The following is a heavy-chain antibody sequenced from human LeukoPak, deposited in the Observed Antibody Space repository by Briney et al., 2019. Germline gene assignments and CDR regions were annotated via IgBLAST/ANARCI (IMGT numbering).Heavy chain of an antibody. CDR3: ARDLGWSSSH. CDR1: GYTFTDYY. D-gene: IGHD6-6*01. J-gene: IGHJ4*02. CDR2: INPTGGT. Sequence: ASVKVSCKASGYTFTDYYMHWVRQAPGQGLEWMGWINPTGGTTYAQKFQDRVTMTRDTSINTAYMELSGLRSDDTAVYYCARDLGWSSSHWGQGTLVTVSS. V-gene: IGHV1-2*02.